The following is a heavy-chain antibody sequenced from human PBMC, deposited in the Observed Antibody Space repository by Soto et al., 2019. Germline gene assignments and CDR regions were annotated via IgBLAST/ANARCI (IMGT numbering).Heavy chain of an antibody. Sequence: QDQLVQSGVEVKKPGASVKVSCKASGYSFTNYGITWVRQAPGQGFEWMGWISAYNGNTNYAQKFQGRVTMTTDASTRPAYLELRSLRSDDTAVYYCARDRGVAPPVAGNTHYYYYMDVWGKGTTVTVSS. CDR3: ARDRGVAPPVAGNTHYYYYMDV. CDR1: GYSFTNYG. D-gene: IGHD6-19*01. V-gene: IGHV1-18*01. CDR2: ISAYNGNT. J-gene: IGHJ6*03.